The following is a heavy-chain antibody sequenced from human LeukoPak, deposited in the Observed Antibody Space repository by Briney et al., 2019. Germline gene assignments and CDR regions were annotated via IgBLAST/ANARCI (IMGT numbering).Heavy chain of an antibody. CDR2: INHSGST. Sequence: PSETLSLTCAVYGGSFSGYYWSWIRQPPGKGLEWIGEINHSGSTNYNPSLRSRVTISVDTSKNQFSLKLSSVTAADTAVYYCARGLEYYYGSGSYPSIYMDVWGKGTTVTVSS. J-gene: IGHJ6*03. V-gene: IGHV4-34*01. D-gene: IGHD3-10*01. CDR3: ARGLEYYYGSGSYPSIYMDV. CDR1: GGSFSGYY.